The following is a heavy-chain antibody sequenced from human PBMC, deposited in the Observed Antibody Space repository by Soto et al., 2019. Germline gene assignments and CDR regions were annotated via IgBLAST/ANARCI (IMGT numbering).Heavy chain of an antibody. CDR3: VQSVNGGGYYYYYYMDV. V-gene: IGHV3-74*01. CDR1: GFTFSSYW. CDR2: INSDGSST. J-gene: IGHJ6*03. D-gene: IGHD1-1*01. Sequence: EVQLVESGGGLVQPGGSLRLSCAASGFTFSSYWMHWVRQAPGKGLVWVSRINSDGSSTSYADSVKGRFTISRDNAKNTLYLQMNSLRAEDTAVYYCVQSVNGGGYYYYYYMDVWGKGTTVTVSS.